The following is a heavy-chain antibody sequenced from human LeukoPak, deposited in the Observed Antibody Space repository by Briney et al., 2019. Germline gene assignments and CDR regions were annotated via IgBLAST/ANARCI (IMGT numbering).Heavy chain of an antibody. Sequence: GGSLRLSCAVSGFTFSGYEMNWVRQAPAKGLEWVSYISGSGSTIYYADSVKGRFTISRDNAKNSLYLQMNRLRAEDTAVYYFARDIWLVAAGRGFHYWGQGTPVPVSS. D-gene: IGHD6-13*01. CDR1: GFTFSGYE. CDR2: ISGSGSTI. J-gene: IGHJ4*02. V-gene: IGHV3-48*03. CDR3: ARDIWLVAAGRGFHY.